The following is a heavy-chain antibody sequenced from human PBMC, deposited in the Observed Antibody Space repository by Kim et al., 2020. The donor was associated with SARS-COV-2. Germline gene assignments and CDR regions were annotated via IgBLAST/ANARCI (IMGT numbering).Heavy chain of an antibody. D-gene: IGHD4-17*01. CDR2: VGPGGSET. V-gene: IGHV3-7*03. CDR3: ARDPHRGGDYDY. Sequence: GGSLRLSCAASGFTFSSFWMNWVRQAPGKGLEWVANVGPGGSETYYLDSVEGRFTISRDNAKNSLFLQMNSLRAEDTAVYYFARDPHRGGDYDYCSQGT. CDR1: GFTFSSFW. J-gene: IGHJ4*02.